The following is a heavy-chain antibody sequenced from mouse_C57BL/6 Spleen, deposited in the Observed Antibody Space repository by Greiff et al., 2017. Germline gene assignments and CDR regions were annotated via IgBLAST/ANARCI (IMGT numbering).Heavy chain of an antibody. CDR2: IYPSDSET. CDR1: GYTFTSYW. J-gene: IGHJ3*01. Sequence: QVQLQQPGTELVKPGASVKLSCKASGYTFTSYWMDWVKQRPGQGLEWIGNIYPSDSETHYNQKFKDKATLTVDKSSSTAYMQLSSLTSEDSAVYYCARTGFAYWGQGTLVTVSA. CDR3: ARTGFAY. V-gene: IGHV1-61*01.